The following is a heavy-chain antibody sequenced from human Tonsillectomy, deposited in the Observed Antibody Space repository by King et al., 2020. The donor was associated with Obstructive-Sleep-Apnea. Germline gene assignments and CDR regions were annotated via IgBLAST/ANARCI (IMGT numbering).Heavy chain of an antibody. CDR1: GYTFTGYY. Sequence: QLVQSGAEVRKPGASVKVSCKASGYTFTGYYMHWVRQAPGQGLEWMGWINPNSGGTNFAQRFQGRVTMTRDRSFSTAYMDLSRLRSDDTAVYYCARDMAAAGPAYYYYGLDVWGQGTTVTVSS. CDR3: ARDMAAAGPAYYYYGLDV. V-gene: IGHV1-2*02. D-gene: IGHD6-13*01. CDR2: INPNSGGT. J-gene: IGHJ6*02.